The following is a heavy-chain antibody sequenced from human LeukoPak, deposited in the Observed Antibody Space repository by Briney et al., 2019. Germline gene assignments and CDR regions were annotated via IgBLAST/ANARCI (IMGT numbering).Heavy chain of an antibody. V-gene: IGHV1-18*01. CDR3: ARCYDFWTGYFDY. Sequence: ASVKVSCKTSGYAFSSFAIAWVRQAPEQGLEWMGWISTYTNTNAAQKFQGRVTMTTDTSTSTAYMELTSLRSDDTAVYYCARCYDFWTGYFDYWGQGTRVTVSS. CDR1: GYAFSSFA. J-gene: IGHJ4*02. D-gene: IGHD3-3*01. CDR2: ISTYTNT.